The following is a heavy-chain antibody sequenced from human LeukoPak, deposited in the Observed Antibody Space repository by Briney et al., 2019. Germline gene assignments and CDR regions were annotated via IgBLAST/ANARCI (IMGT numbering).Heavy chain of an antibody. V-gene: IGHV4-59*01. J-gene: IGHJ4*02. CDR2: IYYSGST. D-gene: IGHD3-3*01. CDR1: GGSISSYY. Sequence: PSETLSLTCTICGGSISSYYWSWIRQPPGKRLEWIRHIYYSGSTNYNHTLKCRVTITVDTAKNQFSLKLSSVPAAVTAVYYCASRSSIWSGYQDPLYYFDSWGQGTLVTVSS. CDR3: ASRSSIWSGYQDPLYYFDS.